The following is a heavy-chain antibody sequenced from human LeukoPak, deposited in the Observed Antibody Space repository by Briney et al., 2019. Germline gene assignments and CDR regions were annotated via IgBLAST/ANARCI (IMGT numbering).Heavy chain of an antibody. CDR1: GFTFSSYW. D-gene: IGHD1-1*01. CDR2: IKQDGSEK. CDR3: ARGNWNDGPDY. Sequence: GGSLRLSCAASGFTFSSYWMSWVRQAPGKGLEWVANIKQDGSEKYYVDSVKGRFTISRDNAKNSLYLQMNSLRSDDTAVYYCARGNWNDGPDYWGQGTLVTVSS. V-gene: IGHV3-7*03. J-gene: IGHJ4*02.